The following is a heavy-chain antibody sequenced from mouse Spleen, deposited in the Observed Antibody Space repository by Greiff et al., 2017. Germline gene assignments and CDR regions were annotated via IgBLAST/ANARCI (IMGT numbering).Heavy chain of an antibody. CDR2: ISYDGSN. CDR3: AGGSGGYFDV. D-gene: IGHD1-1*01. J-gene: IGHJ1*03. Sequence: DVKLQESGPGLVKPSQSLSLTCSVTGYSITSGYYWNWIRQFPGNKLEWMGYISYDGSNNYNPSLKNRISITRDTSKNQFFLKLNSVTTEDTATYYCAGGSGGYFDVWGTGTTVTVSS. CDR1: GYSITSGYY. V-gene: IGHV3-6*01.